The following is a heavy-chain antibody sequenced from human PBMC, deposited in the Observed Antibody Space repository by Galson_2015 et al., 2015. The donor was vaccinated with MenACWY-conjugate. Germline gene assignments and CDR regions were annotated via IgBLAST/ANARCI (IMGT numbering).Heavy chain of an antibody. J-gene: IGHJ6*02. CDR2: IKQDGSEK. CDR3: ARKIKAVAGENYYYYGMDV. CDR1: GFTFSNYW. V-gene: IGHV3-7*03. D-gene: IGHD6-19*01. Sequence: SLRLSCAGSGFTFSNYWMSWVRQAPGKGLEWVANIKQDGSEKYYVDSVKGRFTISRDNAKTSLYLQMNSLRAEDTAVYYCARKIKAVAGENYYYYGMDVWGQGTTVTVSS.